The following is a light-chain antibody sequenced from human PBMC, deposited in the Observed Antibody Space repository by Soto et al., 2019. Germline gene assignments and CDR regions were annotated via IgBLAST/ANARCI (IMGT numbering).Light chain of an antibody. CDR3: QQSYSTPYT. V-gene: IGKV1-39*01. CDR2: AAS. Sequence: DIQMTQSPSSLSASVGDRVTITCRASQSISSLNWYQQKPGKAPKLLLYAASSLQSGVPSRFSGSGSGTDFTLTISSLQPEDFATYYCQQSYSTPYTFGQWTKLEIK. J-gene: IGKJ2*01. CDR1: QSISS.